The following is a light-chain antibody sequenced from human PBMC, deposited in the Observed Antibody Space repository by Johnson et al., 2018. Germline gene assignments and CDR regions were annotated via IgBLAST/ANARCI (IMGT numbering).Light chain of an antibody. CDR1: SSNIGNNY. Sequence: QSVLTQPPSVSAAPGQKVTISCSGSSSNIGNNYVSWYQQLPGTAPKLLIYENNKRPSGIPYRFSGSKSGTSATLGITGLQTGDEADYYCGTWDSSLSAGNVFGTATTVTVL. J-gene: IGLJ1*01. V-gene: IGLV1-51*02. CDR3: GTWDSSLSAGNV. CDR2: ENN.